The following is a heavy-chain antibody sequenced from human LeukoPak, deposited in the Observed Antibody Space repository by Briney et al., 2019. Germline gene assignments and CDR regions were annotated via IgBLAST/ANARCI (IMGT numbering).Heavy chain of an antibody. J-gene: IGHJ5*02. V-gene: IGHV1-18*01. CDR2: ISAYNGNT. CDR3: AREGPGYCSGGSCYSFQWFDP. Sequence: GASVKVSCKASGYTFTSYGISWVRQAPGQGREWMGWISAYNGNTNYAQKLQGRVTMNTDTSTSKDYMELRSLRSDDTAVYYCAREGPGYCSGGSCYSFQWFDPWGQGTLVTVSS. CDR1: GYTFTSYG. D-gene: IGHD2-15*01.